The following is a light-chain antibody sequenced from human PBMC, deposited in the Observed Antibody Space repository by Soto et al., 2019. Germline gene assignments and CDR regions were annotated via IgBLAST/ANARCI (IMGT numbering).Light chain of an antibody. J-gene: IGKJ1*01. Sequence: DIQMTQSPSTLSGSVGDRVTITCRASQTISSWLAWYQQKPGKAPKLLIYKASTLKSGVPDRFSGSGSGTDFTLTINRLEPEDFALYYCQQYGSSPPTFGQGTKVDIK. V-gene: IGKV1-5*03. CDR3: QQYGSSPPT. CDR2: KAS. CDR1: QTISSW.